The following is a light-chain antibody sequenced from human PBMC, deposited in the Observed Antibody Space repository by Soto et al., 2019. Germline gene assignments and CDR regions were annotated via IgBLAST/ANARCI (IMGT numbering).Light chain of an antibody. CDR1: QSVGSY. CDR2: DAS. Sequence: EIVLTQSPATLSLSPGERATLSCRASQSVGSYLAWYQQKPGQAPRLLIYDASNRATGIPARFSGSGSGTDFTLTIRSLEPEDFEVYYCQWRGKWPLSFGGGTKVEIK. J-gene: IGKJ4*01. CDR3: QWRGKWPLS. V-gene: IGKV3-11*01.